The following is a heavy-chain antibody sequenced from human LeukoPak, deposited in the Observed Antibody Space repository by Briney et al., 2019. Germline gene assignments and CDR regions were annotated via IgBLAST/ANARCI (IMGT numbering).Heavy chain of an antibody. CDR2: ITASDYTT. CDR1: GFIFREYA. CDR3: ARDPNGDYIGAFDN. J-gene: IGHJ3*02. Sequence: GGSLRLSCAASGFIFREYAMTWVRQAPGKGLEWVSSITASDYTTYADSVKGRFPISRDNSKNTLYLQMDSLRGDDTALYHCARDPNGDYIGAFDNWGQGTMVTVSS. V-gene: IGHV3-23*01. D-gene: IGHD4-17*01.